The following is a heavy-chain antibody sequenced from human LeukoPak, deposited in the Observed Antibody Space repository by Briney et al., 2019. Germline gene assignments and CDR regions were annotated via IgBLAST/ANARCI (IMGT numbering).Heavy chain of an antibody. D-gene: IGHD6-13*01. CDR1: GFTFSSYA. Sequence: PGGSLRLSCAASGFTFSSYAMSWVRQAPGKGLEWVSAISGSGGSTYYADSVKGRFTISRDNSKNTLYLQMNSLRAEDTAVYYCANDIAAAGTGFVDYWGQGTLVTVSS. J-gene: IGHJ4*02. V-gene: IGHV3-23*01. CDR3: ANDIAAAGTGFVDY. CDR2: ISGSGGST.